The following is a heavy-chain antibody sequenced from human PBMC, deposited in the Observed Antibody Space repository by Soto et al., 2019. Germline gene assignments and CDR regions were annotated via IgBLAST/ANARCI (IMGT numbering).Heavy chain of an antibody. CDR1: GYTFTSYG. CDR3: ARDRYCSGGSCYLPDNWFDP. D-gene: IGHD2-15*01. Sequence: ASVKVSCXASGYTFTSYGISWVRQAPGQGLEWMGWISAYNGNTNYAQKLQGRVTMTTDTSTSTAYMELRSLRSDDTAVYYCARDRYCSGGSCYLPDNWFDPWGQGTLVTVSS. CDR2: ISAYNGNT. J-gene: IGHJ5*02. V-gene: IGHV1-18*01.